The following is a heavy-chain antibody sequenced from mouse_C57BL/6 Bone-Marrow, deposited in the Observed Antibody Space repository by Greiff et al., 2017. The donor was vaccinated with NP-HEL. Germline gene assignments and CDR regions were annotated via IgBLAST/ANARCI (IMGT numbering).Heavy chain of an antibody. V-gene: IGHV1-75*01. CDR1: GYTFTDYY. CDR2: IFPGSGST. Sequence: VQLQQSGPELVKPGASVKISCKASGYTFTDYYINWVKQRPGQGLEWIGWIFPGSGSTYYNEKFKGKATLTVDKSSSTAYMLLSSLTSEDSAVYFCARERRFITTVVDAMDYWGQGTSVTVSS. D-gene: IGHD1-1*01. J-gene: IGHJ4*01. CDR3: ARERRFITTVVDAMDY.